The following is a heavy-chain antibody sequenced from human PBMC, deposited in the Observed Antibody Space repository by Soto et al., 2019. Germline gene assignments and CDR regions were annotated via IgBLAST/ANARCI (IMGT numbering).Heavy chain of an antibody. V-gene: IGHV3-49*03. Sequence: GGSLSLSCTASGFTFGDYAMSWFRQAPGKGLECVGFIRSKAYGGTTEYAASVKGRFTISRDDSKSIAYLQMNSLKTEDTAVYYCTRERAPIVGAAAFDYWGQGTLVTVSS. CDR2: IRSKAYGGTT. CDR1: GFTFGDYA. J-gene: IGHJ4*02. CDR3: TRERAPIVGAAAFDY. D-gene: IGHD1-26*01.